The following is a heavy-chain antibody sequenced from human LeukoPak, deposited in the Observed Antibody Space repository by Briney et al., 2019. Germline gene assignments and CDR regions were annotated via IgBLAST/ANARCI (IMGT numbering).Heavy chain of an antibody. V-gene: IGHV3-11*06. Sequence: GGSLRLSCAASGFTFSDYYMSWIRQAPGKGLEWVSSISSSSSYIYYADSVKGRFTISRDNAKNSLYLQMNSLRAEDTAVYYCARDLDQYQLLYSMSNPLDPWGQGTLVTVSS. D-gene: IGHD2-2*02. CDR2: ISSSSSYI. J-gene: IGHJ5*02. CDR1: GFTFSDYY. CDR3: ARDLDQYQLLYSMSNPLDP.